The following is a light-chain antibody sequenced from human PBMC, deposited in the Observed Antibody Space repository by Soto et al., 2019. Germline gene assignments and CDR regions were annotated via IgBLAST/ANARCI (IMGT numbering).Light chain of an antibody. Sequence: EILMTQSPVTLSVSPGERATLSCRASQSVSSNLAWYRQKPGQAPSLLIYGAFTRATGIPARFSGTGSGTEFTLTISGLQSEDFAVYYCQQYNKWPLTFGGGTKVDIK. J-gene: IGKJ4*01. V-gene: IGKV3-15*01. CDR3: QQYNKWPLT. CDR1: QSVSSN. CDR2: GAF.